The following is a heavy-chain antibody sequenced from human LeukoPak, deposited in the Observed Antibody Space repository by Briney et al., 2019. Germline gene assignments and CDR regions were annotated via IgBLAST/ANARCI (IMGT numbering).Heavy chain of an antibody. D-gene: IGHD5-24*01. Sequence: ASAKVSCKASGYTFTTYGITWVRQAPGQGLEWMRWISAYNGNTNYAQKLQGRVTMTTDTSTSTAYMELRSLRSDDTAVYYCARALVDGYKELGYWGQGTLVTVSS. CDR3: ARALVDGYKELGY. V-gene: IGHV1-18*01. CDR2: ISAYNGNT. J-gene: IGHJ4*02. CDR1: GYTFTTYG.